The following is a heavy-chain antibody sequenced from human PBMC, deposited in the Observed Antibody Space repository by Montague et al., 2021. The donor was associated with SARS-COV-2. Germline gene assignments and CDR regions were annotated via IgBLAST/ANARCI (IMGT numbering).Heavy chain of an antibody. Sequence: SETLSLTCAVYGGSFSGYSWNWIRRPPGKGLEWIGEINHGGSTNYNPSLKSRVTMSVDTSKNQFSLKLSSVTAADTAVYYCARGARQGYGFRLGSFDYWGQGTLVTVSS. D-gene: IGHD3-10*01. CDR1: GGSFSGYS. CDR3: ARGARQGYGFRLGSFDY. J-gene: IGHJ4*02. CDR2: INHGGST. V-gene: IGHV4-34*01.